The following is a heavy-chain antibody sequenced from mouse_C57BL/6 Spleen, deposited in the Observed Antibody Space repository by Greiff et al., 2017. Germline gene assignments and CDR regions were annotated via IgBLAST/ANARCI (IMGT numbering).Heavy chain of an antibody. CDR1: GYTFTDYN. CDR2: INPNNGGT. CDR3: AREKTGTGYFDV. D-gene: IGHD4-1*01. V-gene: IGHV1-18*01. Sequence: EVKVVESGPELVKPGASVKIPCKASGYTFTDYNMDWVKQSHGKSLEWIGDINPNNGGTIYNQKFKGKATLTVDKSSSTAYMELRSLTSEDTAVYYCAREKTGTGYFDVWGTGTTVTVSS. J-gene: IGHJ1*03.